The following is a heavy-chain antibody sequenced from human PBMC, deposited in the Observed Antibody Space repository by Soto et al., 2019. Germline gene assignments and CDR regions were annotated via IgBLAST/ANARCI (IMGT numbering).Heavy chain of an antibody. CDR2: IIPIFGTA. CDR1: GGTFSSYA. Sequence: GASVKVSCKASGGTFSSYAISWVRQAPGQGLEWMGGIIPIFGTANYAQKFQGRVTITADESTSTAYMELSSLRSEDTAVYYCARGRYSNYYYYGMDVWGQGTTVTVSS. CDR3: ARGRYSNYYYYGMDV. V-gene: IGHV1-69*13. D-gene: IGHD4-4*01. J-gene: IGHJ6*02.